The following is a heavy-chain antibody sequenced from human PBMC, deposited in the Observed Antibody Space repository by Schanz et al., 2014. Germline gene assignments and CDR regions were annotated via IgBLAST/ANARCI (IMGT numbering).Heavy chain of an antibody. Sequence: QLQLVQSGAEVKRPGASAKVTCKASGNIFTNYYIHWVRQAPGQGLEWLGRFTHISQKFQGRVTMTRDASRTTAYMEMNSLRSDDTAVYYCVRELSGGTFDYWGQGALVTVSS. J-gene: IGHJ4*02. D-gene: IGHD1-1*01. CDR3: VRELSGGTFDY. V-gene: IGHV1-2*06. CDR2: FT. CDR1: GNIFTNYY.